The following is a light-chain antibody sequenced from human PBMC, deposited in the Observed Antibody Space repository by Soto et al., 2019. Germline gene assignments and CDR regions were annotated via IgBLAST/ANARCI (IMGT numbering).Light chain of an antibody. CDR3: SSYTSSSTLVV. V-gene: IGLV2-14*01. J-gene: IGLJ2*01. Sequence: QSALTQPATVSGSPGQSITISCTGTSSDVGGYKFVSWYQQHPGIAPKLMIYDVSNRPSGVSNRFSGSKSGNTASLTISGLQAEDEADYYCSSYTSSSTLVVFGGGTKLTVL. CDR2: DVS. CDR1: SSDVGGYKF.